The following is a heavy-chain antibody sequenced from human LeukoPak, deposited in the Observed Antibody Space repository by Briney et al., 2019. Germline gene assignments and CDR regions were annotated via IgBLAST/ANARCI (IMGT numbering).Heavy chain of an antibody. CDR1: GGSVSSGSYY. Sequence: SETLSLTCTVSGGSVSSGSYYWSWIRQPPGKGLEWIGYSYYSGSTNYNPSLKSRVTISVDMSKNQFSLKLSSVTAADTAVYYCARDGPRAVAANHYFDYWGQGTLVTVSS. CDR2: SYYSGST. V-gene: IGHV4-61*01. D-gene: IGHD6-19*01. CDR3: ARDGPRAVAANHYFDY. J-gene: IGHJ4*02.